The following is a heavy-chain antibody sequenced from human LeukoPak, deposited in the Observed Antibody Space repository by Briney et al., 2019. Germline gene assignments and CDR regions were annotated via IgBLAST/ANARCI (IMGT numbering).Heavy chain of an antibody. CDR2: IHSDGSST. J-gene: IGHJ4*02. Sequence: GGSLRLSCVASGFTFSTYWMHWVRQAPGKGLVWVARIHSDGSSTTYADSVKGRFTISRDNAKNTLYLQMNSLRAEDTAVYYCARDIDSKSGDDYWGQGTLVTVSS. CDR1: GFTFSTYW. V-gene: IGHV3-74*01. D-gene: IGHD6-13*01. CDR3: ARDIDSKSGDDY.